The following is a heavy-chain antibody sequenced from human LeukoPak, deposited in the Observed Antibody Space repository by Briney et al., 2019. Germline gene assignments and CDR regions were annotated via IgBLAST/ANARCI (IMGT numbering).Heavy chain of an antibody. V-gene: IGHV3-30*02. D-gene: IGHD1-26*01. J-gene: IGHJ4*02. Sequence: PGGSLRLSCAASGFTFSSYGMHWVRQAPGKGLEWVAFIRYDGSNKFYADSVRGRFIISRDNSKNTLYLQMNSLRPEDTAVYYCARTLSRWDPFDYWGQGTLVTVSS. CDR1: GFTFSSYG. CDR2: IRYDGSNK. CDR3: ARTLSRWDPFDY.